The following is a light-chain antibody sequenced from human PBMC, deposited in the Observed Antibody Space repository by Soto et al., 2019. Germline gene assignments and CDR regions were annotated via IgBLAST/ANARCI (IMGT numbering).Light chain of an antibody. J-gene: IGKJ1*01. CDR3: QQYNDWWWT. CDR2: DAS. V-gene: IGKV3-15*01. CDR1: QSVGSD. Sequence: EIVMTQSPATLSLSPGERPALSGRASQSVGSDLAWFQQKPGQAPRLLIYDASTRASAIPARFSGSGSGTEFTLTISSLQSEDFAVYYCQQYNDWWWTFGQGTKVDI.